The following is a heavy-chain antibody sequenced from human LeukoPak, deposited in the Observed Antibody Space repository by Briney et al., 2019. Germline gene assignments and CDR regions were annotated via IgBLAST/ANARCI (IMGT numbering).Heavy chain of an antibody. V-gene: IGHV3-30*04. CDR3: ARGGSVTPIDY. D-gene: IGHD3-10*01. Sequence: PGRSLRLSCAASAFTFSSYAMHWVRQAPGKGLEWVTFISYDGVNKYYADSVKGRFTISRDNSKNTLYLQMNSLRVEDTAVYYCARGGSVTPIDYWGQGTLVTVSS. J-gene: IGHJ4*02. CDR2: ISYDGVNK. CDR1: AFTFSSYA.